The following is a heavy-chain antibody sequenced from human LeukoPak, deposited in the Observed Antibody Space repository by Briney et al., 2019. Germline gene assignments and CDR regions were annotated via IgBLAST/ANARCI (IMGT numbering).Heavy chain of an antibody. Sequence: SETLSLTCTVSGDSISSGDYYWSWIRQPAGKGLEWIGRISSSGSTNYNPSLKSRATISVDTSKNQFSLKLSSVTAADTAVYYCARWGPGYSSSWYGGWFDPWGQGTLVTVSS. CDR2: ISSSGST. V-gene: IGHV4-61*02. CDR3: ARWGPGYSSSWYGGWFDP. D-gene: IGHD6-13*01. J-gene: IGHJ5*02. CDR1: GDSISSGDYY.